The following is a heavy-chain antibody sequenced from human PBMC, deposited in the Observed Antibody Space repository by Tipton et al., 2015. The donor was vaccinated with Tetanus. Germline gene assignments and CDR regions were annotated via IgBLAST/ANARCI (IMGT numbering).Heavy chain of an antibody. CDR3: ASGYYDGNRFPFDF. CDR1: GVSISTSDW. V-gene: IGHV4-4*01. CDR2: IYPSGSA. D-gene: IGHD3-22*01. J-gene: IGHJ4*02. Sequence: TLSLTCAVSGVSISTSDWWSWVRQPPGKGLEWIGEIYPSGSANYSPSLRSRVTMSVHRSKKQFSLELNSVTAADTAVYFCASGYYDGNRFPFDFWGQGTLVTVSS.